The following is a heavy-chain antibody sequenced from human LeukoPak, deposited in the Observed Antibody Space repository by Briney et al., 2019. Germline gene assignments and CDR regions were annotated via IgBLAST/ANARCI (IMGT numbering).Heavy chain of an antibody. CDR3: AKVDYYDSSGSLVDY. CDR1: GFTFSSYA. J-gene: IGHJ4*02. D-gene: IGHD3-22*01. CDR2: ISYDGSNK. Sequence: GGSLRLSCAASGFTFSSYAMHWVRQAPGKGLEWVAVISYDGSNKYYADSVKGRFTISRDNSKNTLHLQMNSLRAEDTAVYYCAKVDYYDSSGSLVDYWGQGTLVTVSS. V-gene: IGHV3-30-3*01.